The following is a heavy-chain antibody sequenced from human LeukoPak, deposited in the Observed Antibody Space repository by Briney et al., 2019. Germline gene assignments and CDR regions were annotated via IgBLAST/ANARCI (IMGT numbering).Heavy chain of an antibody. CDR2: ISGSGSYI. CDR3: ARQQLASFDY. V-gene: IGHV3-21*01. Sequence: GGSLRLSCAASGFTLSGYNMNWVRQAPGKGLGWVSSISGSGSYIYYADSVKGRVIISRDNAKNSLYLQMNSLRAEDTAVYYCARQQLASFDYWGQGILVTISS. CDR1: GFTLSGYN. D-gene: IGHD6-13*01. J-gene: IGHJ4*02.